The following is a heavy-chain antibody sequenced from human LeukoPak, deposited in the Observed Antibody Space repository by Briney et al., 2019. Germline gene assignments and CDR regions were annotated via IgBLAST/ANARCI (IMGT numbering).Heavy chain of an antibody. CDR2: ISGSGGST. CDR3: AKQDRMVRGVISD. Sequence: PGGSLRLSCAASGFTFSSYAMSWVRQAPGKGLEWVSDISGSGGSTYYADSVKGRFTIPRDNSKNTLYLQMNSLRAEDTAVYYCAKQDRMVRGVISDWGQGTLVTVSS. CDR1: GFTFSSYA. J-gene: IGHJ4*02. D-gene: IGHD3-10*01. V-gene: IGHV3-23*01.